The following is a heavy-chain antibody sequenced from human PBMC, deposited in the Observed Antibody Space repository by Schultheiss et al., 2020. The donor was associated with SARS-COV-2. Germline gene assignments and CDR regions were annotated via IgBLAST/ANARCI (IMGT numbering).Heavy chain of an antibody. CDR2: IYYSGST. CDR1: GGSVSSGSYY. V-gene: IGHV4-61*01. D-gene: IGHD3-22*01. J-gene: IGHJ3*02. CDR3: ARGASLKKYYYDSSGHPAGAFDI. Sequence: SQTLSLTCTVSGGSVSSGSYYWSWIRQPPGKGLEWIGYIYYSGSTNYNPSLKSRVTISVDTSKNQFSLKLSSVTAADTAVYYCARGASLKKYYYDSSGHPAGAFDIWGQGTTVTVSS.